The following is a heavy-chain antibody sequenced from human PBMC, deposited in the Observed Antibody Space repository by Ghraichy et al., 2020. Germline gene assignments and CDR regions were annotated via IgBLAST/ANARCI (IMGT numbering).Heavy chain of an antibody. CDR2: INSDGSST. D-gene: IGHD3-10*01. Sequence: GGSLRLSCAASGFTFSSYWMHWVRQAPGKGLVWVSRINSDGSSTSYADSVKGRFTISRDNAKNTLYLQMNSLRAEDTAVYYCARDHGALWFGELQHFDYWGQGTLVTVSS. CDR3: ARDHGALWFGELQHFDY. CDR1: GFTFSSYW. V-gene: IGHV3-74*01. J-gene: IGHJ4*02.